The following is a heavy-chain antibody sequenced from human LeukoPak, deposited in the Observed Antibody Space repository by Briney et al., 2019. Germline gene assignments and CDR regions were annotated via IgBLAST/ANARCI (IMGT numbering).Heavy chain of an antibody. CDR3: ARDQEVSGSFDT. CDR1: GGSISSGGYY. Sequence: SETLSLTCAVSGGSISSGGYYWSWIRQHPGKGLEWIGYIYYSGSTYYNPSLKSRVTISVDTSKNPFSLKLSSVTAADTAVYYCARDQEVSGSFDTWGQGTMVTVSS. CDR2: IYYSGST. J-gene: IGHJ3*02. V-gene: IGHV4-31*11. D-gene: IGHD1-14*01.